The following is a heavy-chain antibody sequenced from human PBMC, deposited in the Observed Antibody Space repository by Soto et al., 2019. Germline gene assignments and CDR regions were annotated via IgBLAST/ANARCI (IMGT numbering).Heavy chain of an antibody. CDR2: IKQDGSEK. Sequence: XGSRRLSCAASGFTFSNYWIIWVRQAPGKGLEWVANIKQDGSEKYYVDSVKGRFTISRDNAKNSLYLQMNSLRAEDTAVYYCARDGLSLEWLAGMDVWGQGTTVTVSS. V-gene: IGHV3-7*01. CDR3: ARDGLSLEWLAGMDV. CDR1: GFTFSNYW. D-gene: IGHD3-3*01. J-gene: IGHJ6*02.